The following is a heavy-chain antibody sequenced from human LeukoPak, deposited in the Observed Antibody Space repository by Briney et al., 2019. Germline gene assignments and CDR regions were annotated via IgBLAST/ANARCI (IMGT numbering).Heavy chain of an antibody. J-gene: IGHJ4*02. CDR3: AKSGYDSPYYFDY. Sequence: GGSLRLSCAASGFTFSSYAMSWVRQAPAKGLEWVSAISGSGGGTYYADSVKGRFTISRDNSKNTLYLQMNSLRAEDTAVYYSAKSGYDSPYYFDYWGQGTLVTVST. D-gene: IGHD5-12*01. CDR2: ISGSGGGT. CDR1: GFTFSSYA. V-gene: IGHV3-23*01.